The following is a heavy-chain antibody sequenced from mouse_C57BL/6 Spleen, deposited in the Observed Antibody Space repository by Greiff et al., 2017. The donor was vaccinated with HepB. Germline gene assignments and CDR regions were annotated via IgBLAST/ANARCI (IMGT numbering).Heavy chain of an antibody. Sequence: EVQLVESGGGLVKPGGSLKLSCAASGFTFSDYGMHWVRQAPEKGLEWVAYISSGSSTIYYADTVKGRFTISRDNAKNTLFLQMTSLRSEDTAMYYCATVTTVVALRYFDVWGTGTTVTVSS. V-gene: IGHV5-17*01. CDR3: ATVTTVVALRYFDV. J-gene: IGHJ1*03. D-gene: IGHD1-1*01. CDR1: GFTFSDYG. CDR2: ISSGSSTI.